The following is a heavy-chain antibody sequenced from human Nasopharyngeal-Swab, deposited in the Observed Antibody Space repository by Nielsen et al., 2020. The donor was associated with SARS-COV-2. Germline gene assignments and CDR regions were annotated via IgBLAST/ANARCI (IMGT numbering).Heavy chain of an antibody. V-gene: IGHV1-46*01. Sequence: ASVKVSCKASGYTFTRYYIHWVRQAPGQGLEWMGIINPGGGSARYSQNFQGRVTMTRDTSTNTVYMELYSLTFEDTAVYYCARGGDPREVVAATDCFDPWGQGTLVTVSS. J-gene: IGHJ5*02. CDR2: INPGGGSA. CDR1: GYTFTRYY. CDR3: ARGGDPREVVAATDCFDP. D-gene: IGHD2-15*01.